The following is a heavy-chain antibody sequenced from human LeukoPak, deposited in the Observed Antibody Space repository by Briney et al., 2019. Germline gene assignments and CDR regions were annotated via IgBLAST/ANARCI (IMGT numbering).Heavy chain of an antibody. J-gene: IGHJ4*02. D-gene: IGHD3-3*01. CDR1: GFTFRNFG. V-gene: IGHV3-33*01. CDR2: ILYDGTNQ. CDR3: ARDRFGNSLPNDC. Sequence: PGGSLRLSCTASGFTFRNFGMHWVRQAPGKGLEWVAVILYDGTNQYYADSVKGRFTISRDNSKSTLFLQMNSLRAEDTAVYYCARDRFGNSLPNDCWGQGILVTVSS.